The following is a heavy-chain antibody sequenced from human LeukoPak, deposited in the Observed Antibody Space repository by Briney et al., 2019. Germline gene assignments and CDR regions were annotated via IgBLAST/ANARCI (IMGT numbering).Heavy chain of an antibody. V-gene: IGHV4-39*07. CDR3: AAQTLPGWYFHV. CDR2: IYYSGST. CDR1: GGSINSSSYY. Sequence: SETLSLTCTVSGGSINSSSYYWGWIRQPPGKGLEWIGSIYYSGSTYYNPSLKSRVTISVDTSKNQFSLNVRSVTAADTAVYYCAAQTLPGWYFHVWGRGTLVAVSS. J-gene: IGHJ2*01.